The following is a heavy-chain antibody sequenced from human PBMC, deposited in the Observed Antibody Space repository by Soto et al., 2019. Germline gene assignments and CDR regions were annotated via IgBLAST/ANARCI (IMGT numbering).Heavy chain of an antibody. J-gene: IGHJ6*02. Sequence: GGSLRLSCAASGFTFSSYAMHWVRQAPGKGLEWVAVISYDGSNKYYADSVKGRFTISRDNSKNTLYLQMNSLRAEDTAVYYCARDCSSTSCYKVAAAIYYYGMDVWGQGTTVTVSS. CDR3: ARDCSSTSCYKVAAAIYYYGMDV. V-gene: IGHV3-30-3*01. D-gene: IGHD2-2*02. CDR2: ISYDGSNK. CDR1: GFTFSSYA.